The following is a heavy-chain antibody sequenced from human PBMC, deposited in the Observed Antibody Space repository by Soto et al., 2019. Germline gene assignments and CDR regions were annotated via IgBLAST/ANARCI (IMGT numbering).Heavy chain of an antibody. CDR3: ARVSVATIEGNYYFDY. V-gene: IGHV1-69*02. D-gene: IGHD5-12*01. J-gene: IGHJ4*02. Sequence: QVQLVQSGAEVKKPGSSVKVSCKASGGTFSSYTISWVRQAPGQGLEWMGRIIPILGIANYAQKFQGRVTITADKSTSTAYMELSSLRSEDTAVYYCARVSVATIEGNYYFDYWGQGTLVTVSS. CDR2: IIPILGIA. CDR1: GGTFSSYT.